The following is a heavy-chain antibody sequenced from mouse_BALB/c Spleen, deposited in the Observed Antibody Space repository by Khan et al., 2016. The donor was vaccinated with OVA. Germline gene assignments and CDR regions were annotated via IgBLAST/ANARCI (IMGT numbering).Heavy chain of an antibody. CDR2: LYPGSGST. J-gene: IGHJ2*01. CDR1: GYTFTDYV. D-gene: IGHD1-1*01. CDR3: ARSYYGSSYFDY. Sequence: QIQLVQSGPELVKPGASVKMSCKASGYTFTDYVISWVKQRPGQGLEWIGELYPGSGSTYYNEKFKGKATLNADKSSNTAYMQLSSLTSEDASVYFGARSYYGSSYFDYWGQGTTLTVSS. V-gene: IGHV1-77*01.